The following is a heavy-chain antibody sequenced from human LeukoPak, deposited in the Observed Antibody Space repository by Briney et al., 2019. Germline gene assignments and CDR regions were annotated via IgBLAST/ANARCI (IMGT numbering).Heavy chain of an antibody. CDR3: AKGPPLGY. Sequence: PGGSLRLSCAASGFTFSNFDMSWVRQAPGKGLEWVSSISESGSNSTFYADSVKGRFTISRDNSKNTLYLRMNSLRAEDTALYHCAKGPPLGYWGQGTLVTVSS. CDR2: ISESGSNST. D-gene: IGHD1-14*01. J-gene: IGHJ4*02. V-gene: IGHV3-23*01. CDR1: GFTFSNFD.